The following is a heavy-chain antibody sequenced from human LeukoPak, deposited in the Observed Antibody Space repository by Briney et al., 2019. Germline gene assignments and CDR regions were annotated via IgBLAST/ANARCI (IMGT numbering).Heavy chain of an antibody. CDR3: ARDWRGVPGTARYYYFGMDV. V-gene: IGHV4-59*01. CDR1: GGSIGTYY. Sequence: SETLSLTCTVSGGSIGTYYWSWIRQPPGKGLEWIGYVYYNGSTNYNPSLKSRVAISVDTSKIQFSLRLTSVTAADTAVYYCARDWRGVPGTARYYYFGMDVWGQGATVTVSS. D-gene: IGHD6-13*01. J-gene: IGHJ6*02. CDR2: VYYNGST.